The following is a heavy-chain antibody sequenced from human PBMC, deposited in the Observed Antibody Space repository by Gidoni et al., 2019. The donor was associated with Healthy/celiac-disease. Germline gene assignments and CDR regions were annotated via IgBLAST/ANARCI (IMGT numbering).Heavy chain of an antibody. CDR1: GFTCSSYG. CDR2: ISYDGSNK. J-gene: IGHJ4*02. D-gene: IGHD3-10*01. V-gene: IGHV3-30*18. CDR3: ANEREGSFDY. Sequence: QVQLVESGGGVVQPGRSLRLSCAASGFTCSSYGMHWVRQAPGKGLEWVAVISYDGSNKYYADSVKGRFTISRDNSKNTLYLQMNSLRAEDTAVYYCANEREGSFDYWGQGTLVTVSS.